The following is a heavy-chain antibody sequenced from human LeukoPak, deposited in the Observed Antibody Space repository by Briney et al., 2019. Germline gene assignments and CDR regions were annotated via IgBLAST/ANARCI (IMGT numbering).Heavy chain of an antibody. D-gene: IGHD2-15*01. J-gene: IGHJ4*02. V-gene: IGHV1-69*01. CDR1: GGTFSSYA. Sequence: GSSVKVSCKASGGTFSSYAISWVRQAPGQGLEWMGGIIPIFGTANYAQKFQGRVTITADESTSTAYMELSSLRSEDTAVYYCARDALPYCSGGSCYSKFDYWGRGTLVTVSS. CDR3: ARDALPYCSGGSCYSKFDY. CDR2: IIPIFGTA.